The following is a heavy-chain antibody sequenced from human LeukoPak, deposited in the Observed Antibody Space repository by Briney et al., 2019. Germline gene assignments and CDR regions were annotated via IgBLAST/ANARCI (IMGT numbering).Heavy chain of an antibody. D-gene: IGHD1-1*01. CDR2: IIPLLETS. Sequence: SVKLSFKGAAAAFSNNVINLVRLAPGQGLEWKGVIIPLLETSNFAQRFQGKVTFTADTSTSIAYMELSSLRSDDTAVYSCARGVQTLAGGAAYYFDYWGRGTLVTVSS. V-gene: IGHV1-69*10. J-gene: IGHJ4*02. CDR1: AAAFSNNV. CDR3: ARGVQTLAGGAAYYFDY.